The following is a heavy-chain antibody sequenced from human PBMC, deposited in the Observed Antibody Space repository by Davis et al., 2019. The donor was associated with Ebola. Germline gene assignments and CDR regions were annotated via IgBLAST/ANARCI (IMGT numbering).Heavy chain of an antibody. J-gene: IGHJ4*02. CDR1: GFTFSSYA. CDR3: ARESHTTSPVV. V-gene: IGHV3-21*05. D-gene: IGHD1-14*01. CDR2: ISDSGGSI. Sequence: GESLKISCAASGFTFSSYAMSWVRQAPGKGLEWVSYISDSGGSIYYADSVKGRFTISRDNAKNSLYLQMNSLRAEDTAVYYCARESHTTSPVVWGQGTLVTVSS.